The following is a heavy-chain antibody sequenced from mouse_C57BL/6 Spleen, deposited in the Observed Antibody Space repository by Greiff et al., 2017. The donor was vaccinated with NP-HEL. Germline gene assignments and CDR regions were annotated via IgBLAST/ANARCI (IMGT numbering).Heavy chain of an antibody. J-gene: IGHJ3*01. CDR1: GYTFTDYN. Sequence: VQLKESGPELVKPGASVKMSCKASGYTFTDYNMHWVKQSHGKSLEWIGYINPNNGGTSYNQKFKGKATLTVNKSSSTAYMELRSLTSEDSAVYYCARWGLRHGFAYWGQGTLVTVSA. CDR2: INPNNGGT. D-gene: IGHD2-4*01. CDR3: ARWGLRHGFAY. V-gene: IGHV1-22*01.